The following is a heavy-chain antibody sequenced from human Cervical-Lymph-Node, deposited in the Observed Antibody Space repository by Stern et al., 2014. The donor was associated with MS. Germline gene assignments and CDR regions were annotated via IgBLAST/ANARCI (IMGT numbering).Heavy chain of an antibody. CDR2: INSDGSST. V-gene: IGHV3-74*01. Sequence: DQLVQSGGGLVQPGGSLRLSCAASGFTFSSYWMHWVRQAPGKGLVWVSRINSDGSSTSYADSVKGRFTISRDNAKNTLYLQMNSLRAEDTAVYYCAREGYSYGKNDYWGQGTLVTVSS. D-gene: IGHD5-18*01. CDR3: AREGYSYGKNDY. CDR1: GFTFSSYW. J-gene: IGHJ4*02.